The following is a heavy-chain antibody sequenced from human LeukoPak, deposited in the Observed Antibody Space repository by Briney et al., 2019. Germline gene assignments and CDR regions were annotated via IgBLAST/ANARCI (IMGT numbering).Heavy chain of an antibody. CDR3: ANGEFDYYCGMDV. Sequence: GGSLRLSCAASGFTFSSYGMHWVRQAPGKGLEWVAVISYDGSNKYYADSVKGRFTISRDNSKNTLYLQMNSLRAEDTAVYYCANGEFDYYCGMDVWGKGTTVTVSS. V-gene: IGHV3-30*18. D-gene: IGHD3-10*01. CDR2: ISYDGSNK. CDR1: GFTFSSYG. J-gene: IGHJ6*04.